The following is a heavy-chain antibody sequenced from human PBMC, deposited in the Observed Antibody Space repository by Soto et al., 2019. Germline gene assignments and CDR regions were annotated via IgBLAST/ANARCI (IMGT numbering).Heavy chain of an antibody. D-gene: IGHD2-2*01. CDR2: IYSGGST. Sequence: HPGGSLRLSCAASGFTVSSNYMSWVRQAPGKGLEWVSVIYSGGSTYYADSVKGRFTISRDNSKNTLYLQMNSLRAEDTAVYYCARVSTTYYYYYGMDVWGQGTTVTVSS. V-gene: IGHV3-53*01. CDR1: GFTVSSNY. CDR3: ARVSTTYYYYYGMDV. J-gene: IGHJ6*02.